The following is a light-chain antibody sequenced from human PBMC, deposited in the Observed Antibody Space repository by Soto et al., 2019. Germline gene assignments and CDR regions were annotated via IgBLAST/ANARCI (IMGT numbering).Light chain of an antibody. CDR3: QQCGSSPS. J-gene: IGKJ1*01. CDR1: QSVSSSY. Sequence: EIVLTQSPGTLSLSPGERATLSCRASQSVSSSYLAWYQQKPGQAPRLLIYDTTSRATGIPDRFSGSGSGTDFTLAISRLEVEDFAVYYCQQCGSSPSFGQGTKVELK. CDR2: DTT. V-gene: IGKV3-20*01.